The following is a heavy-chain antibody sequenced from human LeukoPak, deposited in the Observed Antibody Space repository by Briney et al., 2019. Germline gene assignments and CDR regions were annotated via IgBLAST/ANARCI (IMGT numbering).Heavy chain of an antibody. CDR2: ISGSGGNT. D-gene: IGHD3-10*02. Sequence: GGTLRLSCAASGFTFSSYGMGWVRQAPGKGLERVSGISGSGGNTYYADSVKGRLTISRDNSKNTLYLQIHCLRAEDTAVYYCAELGITMIGGVWGKGTTVTISS. V-gene: IGHV3-23*01. CDR1: GFTFSSYG. J-gene: IGHJ6*04. CDR3: AELGITMIGGV.